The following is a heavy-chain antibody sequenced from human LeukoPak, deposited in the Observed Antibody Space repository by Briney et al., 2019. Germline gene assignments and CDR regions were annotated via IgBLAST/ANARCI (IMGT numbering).Heavy chain of an antibody. V-gene: IGHV3-33*01. CDR2: IWYDGSEK. Sequence: GGSLRLSCAASGFTFSSHGMHWVRQAPGKGLEWVAVIWYDGSEKSVKCRFTISRDNSKNTLYLQMTSLRADDTAVYYCARDRVLHYFDYWGQGALVTVPS. CDR3: ARDRVLHYFDY. D-gene: IGHD3-16*01. J-gene: IGHJ4*02. CDR1: GFTFSSHG.